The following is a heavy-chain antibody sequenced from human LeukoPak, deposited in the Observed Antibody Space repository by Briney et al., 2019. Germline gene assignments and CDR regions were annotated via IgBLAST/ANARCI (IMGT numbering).Heavy chain of an antibody. V-gene: IGHV4-59*12. CDR2: IYYTGNM. CDR3: ARGGDRSSWSIDY. CDR1: GGSIINDY. J-gene: IGHJ4*02. Sequence: PSETLSLTCSVSGGSIINDYWNWIRQPPGKGLEWIGYIYYTGNMLYSPPLKSRVTISVDTSKNQFSLRLKSVTAADTAVYYCARGGDRSSWSIDYWGQGTLVTVSS. D-gene: IGHD6-13*01.